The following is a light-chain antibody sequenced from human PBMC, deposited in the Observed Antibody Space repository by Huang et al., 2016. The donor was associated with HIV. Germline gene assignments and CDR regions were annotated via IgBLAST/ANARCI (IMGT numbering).Light chain of an antibody. CDR1: QSIDKGF. CDR2: DAS. Sequence: ELVLTQSPGTLSSSPGGAAVISCRASQSIDKGFLAWYRQKHGQAPELLIFDASKRPSDIPDRFVGRGSGTYFRLTINGLDPEDFAFYFCHHYGATQWAFGRGTSVEMK. V-gene: IGKV3-20*01. CDR3: HHYGATQWA. J-gene: IGKJ1*01.